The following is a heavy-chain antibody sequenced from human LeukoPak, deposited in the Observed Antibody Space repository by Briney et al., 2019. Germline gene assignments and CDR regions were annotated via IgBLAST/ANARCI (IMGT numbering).Heavy chain of an antibody. CDR3: EGDIVD. CDR1: GYTFTSYA. J-gene: IGHJ4*02. Sequence: ASVSVSCKASGYTFTSYAMHWVRQAPGQRLEWMGWINAGNGNTKYSQKFQGGVTITRNTSASIDYRELSSVRSEDTDVYYCEGDIVDWGQGTLVTVSS. D-gene: IGHD2-15*01. V-gene: IGHV1-3*01. CDR2: INAGNGNT.